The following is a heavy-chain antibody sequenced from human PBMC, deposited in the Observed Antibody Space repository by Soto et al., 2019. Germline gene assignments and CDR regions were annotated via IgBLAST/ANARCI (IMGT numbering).Heavy chain of an antibody. CDR3: ARRYYDILTGADHDAFDI. D-gene: IGHD3-9*01. CDR2: INHSGST. V-gene: IGHV4-34*01. J-gene: IGHJ3*02. Sequence: SETLSLTCAVYGGSFSGYYWSWIRQPPGKGLEWIGEINHSGSTNYNPSLKSRVTISVDTSKNQFSLKLSSVTAADTAVYYCARRYYDILTGADHDAFDIWGQGTMVTVSS. CDR1: GGSFSGYY.